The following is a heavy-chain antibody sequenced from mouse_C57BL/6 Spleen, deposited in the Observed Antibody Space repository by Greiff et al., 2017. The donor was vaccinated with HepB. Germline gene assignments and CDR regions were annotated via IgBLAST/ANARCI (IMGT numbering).Heavy chain of an antibody. D-gene: IGHD2-4*01. CDR3: AREGGYEYDVWFAY. J-gene: IGHJ3*01. Sequence: QVQLQQSGAELVKPGASVKMSCKASGYTFTSYWITWVKQRPGQGLEWIGDIYPGSGSTNYNEKFKSKATLTVDTSSSTAYMQLSSLTSEDSAVYYCAREGGYEYDVWFAYWGQGTLVTVSA. V-gene: IGHV1-55*01. CDR2: IYPGSGST. CDR1: GYTFTSYW.